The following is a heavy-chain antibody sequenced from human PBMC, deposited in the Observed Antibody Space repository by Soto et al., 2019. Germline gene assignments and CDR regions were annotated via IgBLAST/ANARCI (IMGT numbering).Heavy chain of an antibody. CDR3: ARYLQGYYDSSGYPAY. D-gene: IGHD3-22*01. V-gene: IGHV4-30-4*01. Sequence: SETLSLTFTVSGGSISSGDYYWSWIRQPPGKGLEWIGYIYYSVSTYYNPSLKSRVTISVDTSKNQFSLKLSSVTAADTAVYYCARYLQGYYDSSGYPAYWGQGTLVTVSS. CDR2: IYYSVST. J-gene: IGHJ4*02. CDR1: GGSISSGDYY.